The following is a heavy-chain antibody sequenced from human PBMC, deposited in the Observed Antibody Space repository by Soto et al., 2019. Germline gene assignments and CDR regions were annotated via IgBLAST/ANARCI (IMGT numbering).Heavy chain of an antibody. V-gene: IGHV4-34*01. CDR2: INHSGST. CDR1: GGSFSGYY. D-gene: IGHD3-9*01. Sequence: SETLSLTCAVYGGSFSGYYWSWIRQPPGKGLEWIGEINHSGSTNYNPSLKSRVTISVDTSKNQFSLKLSSVTAADTAVYYCARKYYDILTGSPSFDYWGQGTLVTVSS. J-gene: IGHJ4*02. CDR3: ARKYYDILTGSPSFDY.